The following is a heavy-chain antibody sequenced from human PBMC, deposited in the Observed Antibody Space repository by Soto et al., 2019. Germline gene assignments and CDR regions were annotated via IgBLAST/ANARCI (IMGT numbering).Heavy chain of an antibody. J-gene: IGHJ5*02. Sequence: PSETLSLTCTVSGGSISSYYWSWIRQPPGKGLEWIGYIYYSGSTNYNPSLKSRVTISVDTSKNQFSLKLSSVTAADTAVYYCARDRGAGYGSGSYYLYNWFDPWGQGTLVTVSS. CDR3: ARDRGAGYGSGSYYLYNWFDP. D-gene: IGHD3-10*01. CDR2: IYYSGST. V-gene: IGHV4-59*01. CDR1: GGSISSYY.